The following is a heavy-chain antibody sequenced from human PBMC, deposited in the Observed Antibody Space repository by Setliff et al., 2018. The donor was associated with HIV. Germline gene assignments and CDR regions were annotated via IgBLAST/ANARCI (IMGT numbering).Heavy chain of an antibody. V-gene: IGHV4-39*07. CDR2: INYSGST. J-gene: IGHJ6*03. CDR3: ARGGGINGVCYYYYMDV. D-gene: IGHD2-8*01. CDR1: GGSITSSNYY. Sequence: SETLSLTCTVSGGSITSSNYYWGWIRQPPGKGLEWIGSINYSGSTFYHPSLMSRVTISVDTSKNQFSLKLTSVTAADTAVYYCARGGGINGVCYYYYMDVWGKGTTVTVSS.